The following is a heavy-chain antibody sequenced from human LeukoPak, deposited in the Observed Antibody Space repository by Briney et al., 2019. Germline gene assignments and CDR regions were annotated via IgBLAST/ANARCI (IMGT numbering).Heavy chain of an antibody. J-gene: IGHJ4*02. CDR1: GFTVRSNY. D-gene: IGHD6-13*01. V-gene: IGHV3-53*01. CDR3: ATLAAAGPFDY. Sequence: GGSLRLSCAASGFTVRSNYMTWVRQAPGKGLEWVSVIYSDGSAYYADSVRGRFTISRDNSKNTLYLQTNSLRAEDTAVYYCATLAAAGPFDYWGQGTLVTVSS. CDR2: IYSDGSA.